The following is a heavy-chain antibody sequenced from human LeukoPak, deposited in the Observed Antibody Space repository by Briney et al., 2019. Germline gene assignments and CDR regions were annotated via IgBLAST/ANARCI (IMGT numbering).Heavy chain of an antibody. Sequence: ASVKVSCKVSGYTLTELSMHWVRQAPGKGLEWMGGFDPEDGETIYAQKFQGRVTMTEDTSTDTAYMELSSLRSEDTAVYYCATGVLRDFWSKHYYYGMDVWGQGTTVTVSS. CDR3: ATGVLRDFWSKHYYYGMDV. D-gene: IGHD3-3*01. CDR1: GYTLTELS. CDR2: FDPEDGET. J-gene: IGHJ6*02. V-gene: IGHV1-24*01.